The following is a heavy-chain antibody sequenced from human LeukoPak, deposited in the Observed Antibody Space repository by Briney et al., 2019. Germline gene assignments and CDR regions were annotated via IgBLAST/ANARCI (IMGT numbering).Heavy chain of an antibody. V-gene: IGHV3-23*01. CDR1: GFTFSSYA. CDR2: ISGSGGST. D-gene: IGHD3-3*01. J-gene: IGHJ4*02. Sequence: GGSLRLSCAASGFTFSSYAMSWVRQAPGKGLEWASAISGSGGSTYYADSVKGRFTISRDNSKNTLYLQMNSLRAEDTAVYYCARLYYDFWSGYYPQYYFDYWGQGTLVTVSS. CDR3: ARLYYDFWSGYYPQYYFDY.